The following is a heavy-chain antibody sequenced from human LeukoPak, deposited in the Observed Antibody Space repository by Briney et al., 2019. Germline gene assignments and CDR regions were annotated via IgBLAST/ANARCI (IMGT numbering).Heavy chain of an antibody. V-gene: IGHV3-66*01. Sequence: GGSLRLSCAASGFTVSSNYMSWVRQAPGKGLEWVSVIYSGGSTYYADSVKGRFTISRDNSKNTLYLQMNSLRAEDTAVYDCARAGGYSQGLDYWGQGTLVTVSS. CDR2: IYSGGST. D-gene: IGHD5-18*01. CDR3: ARAGGYSQGLDY. CDR1: GFTVSSNY. J-gene: IGHJ4*02.